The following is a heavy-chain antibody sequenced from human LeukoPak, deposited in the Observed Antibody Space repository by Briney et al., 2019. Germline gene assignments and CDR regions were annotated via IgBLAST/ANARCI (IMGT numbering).Heavy chain of an antibody. V-gene: IGHV3-66*04. CDR3: ARQKGDGYYYYYGMDV. Sequence: PGGSLRLSCAASGFTVSSNYMSWVRQAPGKGLEWVSVIYSGGSTYYADSVKGRFTISRDNSKNTLYLQMNSLRAEDTAVYYCARQKGDGYYYYYGMDVWGQGTTVTVSS. CDR2: IYSGGST. D-gene: IGHD5-24*01. J-gene: IGHJ6*02. CDR1: GFTVSSNY.